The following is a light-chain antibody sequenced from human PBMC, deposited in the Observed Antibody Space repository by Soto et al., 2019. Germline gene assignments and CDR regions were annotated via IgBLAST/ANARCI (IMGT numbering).Light chain of an antibody. CDR3: SSYTGSTTYF. CDR1: SSDVGGYNY. V-gene: IGLV2-14*01. J-gene: IGLJ1*01. CDR2: DVS. Sequence: QSALTQPASVSASPGQSIAISCTGTSSDVGGYNYVSWYQQHPDKATKLMIYDVSYRPSGVSNRFSGSKSGNTASLTISGLQAEDEADYYCSSYTGSTTYFFGTGTKVTVL.